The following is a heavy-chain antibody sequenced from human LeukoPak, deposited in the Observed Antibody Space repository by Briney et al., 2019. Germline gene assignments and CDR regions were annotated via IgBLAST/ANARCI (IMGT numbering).Heavy chain of an antibody. V-gene: IGHV4-59*08. CDR2: IYYSGST. J-gene: IGHJ4*02. Sequence: IGYIYYSGSTNYNPSLKSRVTISVDTSKNQFSLKLSSVTAADTAVYYCARFYYDSTDYFDYWGQGTLVTVSS. CDR3: ARFYYDSTDYFDY. D-gene: IGHD3-22*01.